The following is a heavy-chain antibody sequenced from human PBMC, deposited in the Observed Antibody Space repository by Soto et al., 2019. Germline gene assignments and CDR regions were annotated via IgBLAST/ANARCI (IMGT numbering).Heavy chain of an antibody. CDR1: GGSISSGGYY. CDR3: AREVREVTTFGVALYGMDV. CDR2: IYYSGST. Sequence: SETLSLTCTVSGGSISSGGYYWSWIRQHPGKGLEWIGYIYYSGSTYYNPSLKSRVTISVDTSKNQFSLKLSSVTAADTAVYYCAREVREVTTFGVALYGMDVWGQGTTVTVS. V-gene: IGHV4-31*03. D-gene: IGHD3-3*01. J-gene: IGHJ6*02.